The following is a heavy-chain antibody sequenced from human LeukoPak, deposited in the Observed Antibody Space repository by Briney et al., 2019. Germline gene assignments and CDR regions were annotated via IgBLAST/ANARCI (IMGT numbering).Heavy chain of an antibody. J-gene: IGHJ3*02. CDR3: ARKRLSADSFDI. D-gene: IGHD4/OR15-4a*01. Sequence: KSSQTLSLTCAISGDSVSSNSTAWNWIRQSPSRGLEWLGRTYYRSKWYNDYTVSVKSRITFNPDTSKNQFSLHLNSVTPEDTAVYYCARKRLSADSFDIWGQGTLVTVSS. V-gene: IGHV6-1*01. CDR1: GDSVSSNSTA. CDR2: TYYRSKWYN.